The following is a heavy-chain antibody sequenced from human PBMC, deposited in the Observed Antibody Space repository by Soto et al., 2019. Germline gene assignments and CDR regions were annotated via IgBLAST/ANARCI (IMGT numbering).Heavy chain of an antibody. CDR1: GFTFSSYS. CDR3: ARGYLGVIAPATIDY. CDR2: ISSTTSTI. Sequence: EVQLVESGGGLVQPGGSLRLSCAASGFTFSSYSMNWVRQAPGKGLEWVSYISSTTSTIYYADSVKGRFTISRDNAKNSLYLQMNSLRAEDTAVYYCARGYLGVIAPATIDYWGQGTLVTVSS. D-gene: IGHD2-21*01. V-gene: IGHV3-48*01. J-gene: IGHJ4*02.